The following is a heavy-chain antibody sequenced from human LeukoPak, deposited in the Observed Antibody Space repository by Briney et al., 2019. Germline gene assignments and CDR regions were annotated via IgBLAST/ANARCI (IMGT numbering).Heavy chain of an antibody. CDR1: GGSISSYY. CDR3: ARVRFYGSGSYSPHMDV. J-gene: IGHJ6*02. V-gene: IGHV4-59*01. CDR2: IYYSGST. Sequence: KPSETLSLTCTVPGGSISSYYWSWIRQPPGKGLEWIGYIYYSGSTSYNPSLKSRVTISVDTSKNQFSLKLSSVTAADTGVYNCARVRFYGSGSYSPHMDVWGQGTSVTVSS. D-gene: IGHD3-10*01.